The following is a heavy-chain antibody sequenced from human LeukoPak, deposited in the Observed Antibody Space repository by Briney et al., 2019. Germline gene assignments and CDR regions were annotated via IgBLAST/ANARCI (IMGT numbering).Heavy chain of an antibody. CDR3: AKGAGYSSNWNFDY. V-gene: IGHV3-23*01. J-gene: IGHJ4*02. Sequence: GGSLRLSCGASGFTFRNHAMSWVRQAPGKGLEWVSAISGSGGGTFYADSVKGRFTISRDNSKNTLFLEMQSLRAEDTAVYHCAKGAGYSSNWNFDYWGQGTLVTVSS. CDR2: ISGSGGGT. D-gene: IGHD6-13*01. CDR1: GFTFRNHA.